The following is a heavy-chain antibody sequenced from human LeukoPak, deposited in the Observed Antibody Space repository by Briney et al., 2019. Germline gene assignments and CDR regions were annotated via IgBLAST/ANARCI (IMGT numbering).Heavy chain of an antibody. CDR3: ARAYNYYDSSGYYLGYYFDY. Sequence: ASVKVSCKASGYTFTSHAVHWVRQAPGQRLEWMGWSNAGNGNTKYSQEFQGRVTITRDTSASTAYMELSSLRSEDMAVYYCARAYNYYDSSGYYLGYYFDYCCQGTLVTVSS. CDR2: SNAGNGNT. CDR1: GYTFTSHA. V-gene: IGHV1-3*02. D-gene: IGHD3-22*01. J-gene: IGHJ4*02.